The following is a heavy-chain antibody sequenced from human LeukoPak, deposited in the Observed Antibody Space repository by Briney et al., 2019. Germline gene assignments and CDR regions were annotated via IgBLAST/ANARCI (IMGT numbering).Heavy chain of an antibody. CDR1: GGSISSSSYY. D-gene: IGHD1-26*01. V-gene: IGHV4-39*01. CDR2: IYYSGST. J-gene: IGHJ3*02. Sequence: SSETLSLTCTVSGGSISSSSYYWGWIRQPPGKGLEWIGSIYYSGSTYYNPSLKSRVNISVDTSKNQFPLKLSSVTAADTAVYYCARRGIVGGAFDIWGQGTMVTVSS. CDR3: ARRGIVGGAFDI.